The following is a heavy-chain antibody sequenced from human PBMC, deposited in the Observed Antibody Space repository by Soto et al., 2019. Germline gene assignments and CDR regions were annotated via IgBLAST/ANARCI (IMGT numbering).Heavy chain of an antibody. CDR2: INQDGGVT. CDR1: GYSCITPF. J-gene: IGHJ4*02. CDR3: ARYYRGSGRYFFDY. Sequence: PGWCPRLSCVAAGYSCITPFTACLRQDPGKGLEWVANINQDGGVTYYVDSVEGRFTISRDNTKDSLYLQMNSLRGEDTAIYYCARYYRGSGRYFFDYWGQGTLVTV. V-gene: IGHV3-7*03. D-gene: IGHD6-19*01.